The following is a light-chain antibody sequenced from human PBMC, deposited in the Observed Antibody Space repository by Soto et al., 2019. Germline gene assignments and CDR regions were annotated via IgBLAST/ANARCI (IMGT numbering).Light chain of an antibody. V-gene: IGLV2-14*03. Sequence: QAVVTQPASVSGSPGQSITISCTGTSGDVGAYNYVSWYQQHPGKAPRLMIYDVSSRPSGASNRFSGSKSGNTASLTISGLQAEDEADYYCSSFTNTYSYVFGTGTKLTVL. CDR1: SGDVGAYNY. J-gene: IGLJ1*01. CDR2: DVS. CDR3: SSFTNTYSYV.